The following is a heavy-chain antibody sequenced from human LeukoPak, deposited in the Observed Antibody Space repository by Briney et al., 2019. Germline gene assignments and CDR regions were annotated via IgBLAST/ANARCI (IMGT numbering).Heavy chain of an antibody. CDR2: ISSSSSTI. J-gene: IGHJ4*02. CDR3: ARDGDTSGYSD. Sequence: PGGSLRLSCAASGFTFSSYAMSWVRQAPGKGLEWVSYISSSSSTIYYADSVKGRFTISRDNAKYSLYLQMNSLRAEDTAVYYCARDGDTSGYSDWGQGTLVTVSS. D-gene: IGHD3-22*01. V-gene: IGHV3-48*04. CDR1: GFTFSSYA.